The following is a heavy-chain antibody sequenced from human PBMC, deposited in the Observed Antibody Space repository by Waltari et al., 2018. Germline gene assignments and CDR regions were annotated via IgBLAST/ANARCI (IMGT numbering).Heavy chain of an antibody. CDR2: ISYDGSNK. J-gene: IGHJ4*02. V-gene: IGHV3-30*01. CDR3: AREQWLALDY. D-gene: IGHD6-19*01. CDR1: GFTFSSYA. Sequence: QVQLVESGGGVVQPGRSLRLSRAASGFTFSSYAMHWVRQAPGKGLEGVAVISYDGSNKYYADSVKGRFTISRDNSKNTLYLQMNSLRAEDTAVYYCAREQWLALDYWGQGTLVTVSS.